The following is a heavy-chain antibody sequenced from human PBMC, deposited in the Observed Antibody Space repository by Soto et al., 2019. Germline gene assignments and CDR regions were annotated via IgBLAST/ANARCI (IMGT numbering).Heavy chain of an antibody. CDR2: IWYDGSNK. J-gene: IGHJ4*02. Sequence: GRSLRLSCAASGFTFSSYGMHWVRQAPGKGLEWVAVIWYDGSNKYYADSVKGRFTISRDNSKNTLYLQMNSLRAEDTAVYYCARGRYGDSKLDYWGQGTLVTVSS. CDR3: ARGRYGDSKLDY. CDR1: GFTFSSYG. V-gene: IGHV3-33*01. D-gene: IGHD4-17*01.